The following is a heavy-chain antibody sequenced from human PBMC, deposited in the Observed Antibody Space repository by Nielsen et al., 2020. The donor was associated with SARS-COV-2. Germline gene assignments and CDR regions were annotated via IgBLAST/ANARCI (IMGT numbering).Heavy chain of an antibody. J-gene: IGHJ6*04. CDR3: ARGDWVPRQYYYMDV. Sequence: GESLKISCKGSGYSFTNFWISWLRQMPGKGLEWMGRIDPDGSFTNYGPSFQGHVAISADKSVSTAYLQWNSLKASDTAMYYCARGDWVPRQYYYMDVWGKGTTVTVSS. CDR2: IDPDGSFT. V-gene: IGHV5-10-1*01. D-gene: IGHD2-21*02. CDR1: GYSFTNFW.